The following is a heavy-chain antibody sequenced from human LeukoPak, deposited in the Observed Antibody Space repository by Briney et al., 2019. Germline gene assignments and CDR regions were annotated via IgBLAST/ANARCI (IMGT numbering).Heavy chain of an antibody. Sequence: GGSLRLSCAASGFTFSSYWMSWVRQAPGEGLEWVANIKQDGSEKYYVDSVKGRFTISRDNAKNSLYLQMNSLRAEDTAVYYCASAYGSGSYYYGMDVWGQGTTVTVSS. CDR3: ASAYGSGSYYYGMDV. CDR1: GFTFSSYW. J-gene: IGHJ6*02. CDR2: IKQDGSEK. D-gene: IGHD3-10*01. V-gene: IGHV3-7*01.